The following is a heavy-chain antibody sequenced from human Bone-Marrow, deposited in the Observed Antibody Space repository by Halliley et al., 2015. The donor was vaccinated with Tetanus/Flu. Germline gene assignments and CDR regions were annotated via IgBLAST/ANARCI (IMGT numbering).Heavy chain of an antibody. V-gene: IGHV4-4*02. CDR3: ARRNVDASDV. CDR2: IYHRGRT. J-gene: IGHJ3*01. Sequence: GRECMGEIYHRGRTSYNPSLKRRVTISVDKPKSQFSLNLSSVTAADTAVYYCARRNVDASDVWGQGTMVSVSS.